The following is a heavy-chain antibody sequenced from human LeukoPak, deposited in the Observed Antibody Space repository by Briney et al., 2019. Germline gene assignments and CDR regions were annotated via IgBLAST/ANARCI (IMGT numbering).Heavy chain of an antibody. CDR3: ARDLGIAAAGTPDY. V-gene: IGHV1-18*01. Sequence: GASVKVSCKASGYTFTSYDINWVRQATGQGLEWMGWISAYNGNTNYAQKLQGRVTMTTDTSTSTAYMELRSLRSDDTAVYYCARDLGIAAAGTPDYWGQGTLVTVSS. CDR1: GYTFTSYD. CDR2: ISAYNGNT. J-gene: IGHJ4*02. D-gene: IGHD6-13*01.